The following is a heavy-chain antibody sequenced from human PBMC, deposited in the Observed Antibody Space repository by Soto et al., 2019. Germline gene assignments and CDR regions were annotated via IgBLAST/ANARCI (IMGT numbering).Heavy chain of an antibody. CDR2: IIPIFGTA. J-gene: IGHJ4*02. CDR1: GGTFSSYA. D-gene: IGHD3-9*01. CDR3: ARAENYVLRYFDWSYLFDY. V-gene: IGHV1-69*06. Sequence: ASVKVSCKASGGTFSSYAISWVRQAPGQGLEWMGGIIPIFGTANYAQKFQGRVTITADKSTSTAYMELSSLRSEDTAVYYCARAENYVLRYFDWSYLFDYWGQGTLVTAPQ.